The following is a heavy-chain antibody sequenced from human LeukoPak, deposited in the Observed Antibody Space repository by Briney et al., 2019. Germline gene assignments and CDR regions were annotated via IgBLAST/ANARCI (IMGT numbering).Heavy chain of an antibody. D-gene: IGHD6-19*01. J-gene: IGHJ4*02. CDR3: ARGRWLVEYYFDY. Sequence: PSETLSLTCTVSGGSISSSSYYWGWIRQPPGKGLEWIGSIYYSGSTYYNPSLKSRVTISVDTSKNQFSLKLSSVTAADTAVYYCARGRWLVEYYFDYWGQGTLVTVSS. CDR1: GGSISSSSYY. CDR2: IYYSGST. V-gene: IGHV4-39*07.